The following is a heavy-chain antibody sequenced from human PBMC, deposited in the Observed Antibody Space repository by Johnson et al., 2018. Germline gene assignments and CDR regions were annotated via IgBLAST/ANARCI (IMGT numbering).Heavy chain of an antibody. J-gene: IGHJ3*02. D-gene: IGHD2-15*01. CDR2: ISYDGSNK. CDR1: GFTFSSYA. V-gene: IGHV3-30-3*01. CDR3: ARSTPREFGAFDI. Sequence: QVQLVQSGGGVVQPGRSLRLSCAASGFTFSSYAMHWVHQAPGKGLEWVAVISYDGSNKYYADSVKGRFTISRDNSKNTLYLQMNSRRAGDTAVYYCARSTPREFGAFDIWGQGTMVTVSS.